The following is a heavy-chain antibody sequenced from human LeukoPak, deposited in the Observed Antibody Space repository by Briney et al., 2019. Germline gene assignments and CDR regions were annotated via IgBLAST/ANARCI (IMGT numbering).Heavy chain of an antibody. CDR2: MNPNSGNT. Sequence: ASVKVSCKASGYTFTSYDINWVRQATGQGLEWMGWMNPNSGNTGYAQKFQGRVTITRNTSISTAYVELRSLRSDDTAVYYCARDLVYGILTGYPSFGYWGQGTLVTVSS. D-gene: IGHD3-9*01. CDR3: ARDLVYGILTGYPSFGY. CDR1: GYTFTSYD. V-gene: IGHV1-8*03. J-gene: IGHJ4*02.